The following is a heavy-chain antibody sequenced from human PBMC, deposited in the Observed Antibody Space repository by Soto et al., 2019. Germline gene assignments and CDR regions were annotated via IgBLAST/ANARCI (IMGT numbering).Heavy chain of an antibody. CDR2: IIPIFGTA. V-gene: IGHV1-69*01. CDR1: GGTFSSYA. J-gene: IGHJ5*02. Sequence: QVQLVQSGAEVKKPGSSVKVSCKASGGTFSSYAISWVRQAPGQGLEWMGGIIPIFGTANYAQKFQGRVTITADESTSTAYMELGSLRSEDTAVYYCAREAVVVTAEGLSWFDPWGQGTLVTFSS. D-gene: IGHD2-21*02. CDR3: AREAVVVTAEGLSWFDP.